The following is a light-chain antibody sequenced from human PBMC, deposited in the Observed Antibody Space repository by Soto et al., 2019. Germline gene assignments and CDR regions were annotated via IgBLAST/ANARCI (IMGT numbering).Light chain of an antibody. J-gene: IGKJ4*01. CDR2: GTS. V-gene: IGKV3-15*01. CDR3: QQYNNWPLT. CDR1: QSVSSN. Sequence: EIVMTQSPATLSVSPGERATLSCRASQSVSSNLAWYQQKPGQAPRLLIYGTSTRATGVPARFSGSGSGTEFTLTISSLQSEDFAVYYWQQYNNWPLTFGGGTKVEI.